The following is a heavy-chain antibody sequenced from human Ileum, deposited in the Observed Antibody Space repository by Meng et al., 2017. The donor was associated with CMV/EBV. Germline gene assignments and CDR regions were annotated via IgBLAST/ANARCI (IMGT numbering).Heavy chain of an antibody. J-gene: IGHJ6*02. Sequence: SETLSLTCTVSGGSTSSSSYHWGWIRQPPGKGLEWIASIYYSGSSYYNPSLKSRVTISLDTSKNQFSLRLNSVTAADTAVYYCARALLYSYYYYGMDVWGQGTTVTVSS. CDR2: IYYSGSS. D-gene: IGHD2-2*02. CDR1: GGSTSSSSYH. V-gene: IGHV4-39*07. CDR3: ARALLYSYYYYGMDV.